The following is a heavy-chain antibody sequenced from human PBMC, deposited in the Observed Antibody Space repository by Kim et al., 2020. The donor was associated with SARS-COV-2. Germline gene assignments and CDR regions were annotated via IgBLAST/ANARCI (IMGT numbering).Heavy chain of an antibody. J-gene: IGHJ6*02. Sequence: SETLSLTCAVYGGSFSGYYWSWIRQPPGKGLEWIGEINHSGSTNYNPSLKSRVTISVDTSKNQFSLKLSSVTAADTAVYYCARGPPPLYDFWSGYHSGGPYGMDVWGQGTTVTVSS. CDR2: INHSGST. CDR3: ARGPPPLYDFWSGYHSGGPYGMDV. D-gene: IGHD3-3*01. CDR1: GGSFSGYY. V-gene: IGHV4-34*01.